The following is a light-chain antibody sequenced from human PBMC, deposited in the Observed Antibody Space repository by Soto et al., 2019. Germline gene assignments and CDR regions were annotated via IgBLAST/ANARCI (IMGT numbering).Light chain of an antibody. J-gene: IGKJ4*01. Sequence: ETVMTQSPATLSVSPGERATLSCRASQSVGTSLAWYQQKPGQAPRVLMYGASSRATGVPGRFSGSGSATEFTLTISSLQSEDFAVYYCQQYYSWPPTFGGGTKVDIK. CDR1: QSVGTS. CDR2: GAS. V-gene: IGKV3-15*01. CDR3: QQYYSWPPT.